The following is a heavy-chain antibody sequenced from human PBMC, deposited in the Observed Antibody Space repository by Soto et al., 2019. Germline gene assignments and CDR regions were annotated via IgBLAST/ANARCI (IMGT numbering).Heavy chain of an antibody. CDR1: GFTFSSYA. CDR3: SLSDRYYGMDV. J-gene: IGHJ6*02. V-gene: IGHV3-23*01. Sequence: EVQLLESGGGLVQPGGSLRLSCAASGFTFSSYAMSWVRQAPGKGLEWVSSISTSGGSTYYADSVKGRFTISRDNSNNTLYLQMNSLRDEDTAVYYCSLSDRYYGMDVWGLGTTVTVSS. CDR2: ISTSGGST.